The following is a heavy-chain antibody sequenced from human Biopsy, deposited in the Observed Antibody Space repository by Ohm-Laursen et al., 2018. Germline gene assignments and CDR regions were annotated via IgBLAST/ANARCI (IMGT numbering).Heavy chain of an antibody. D-gene: IGHD2-15*01. J-gene: IGHJ4*02. CDR2: IIPLIGLT. Sequence: GSSVKVSCKASGGTSSNFAINWVRQAPGQGLECMGRIIPLIGLTNYTQKFQGRVTITADKFTNTVDMELSSLRSDDTAVYFCARDCNGDNCGVDFWGQGTLVTVS. CDR1: GGTSSNFA. CDR3: ARDCNGDNCGVDF. V-gene: IGHV1-69*04.